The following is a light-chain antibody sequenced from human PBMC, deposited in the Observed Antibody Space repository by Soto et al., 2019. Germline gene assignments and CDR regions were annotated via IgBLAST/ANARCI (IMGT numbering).Light chain of an antibody. CDR2: GAS. Sequence: EIVLTQSPGTLSLSPGERATLSCRASQSVSSSYLAWYQQKPGQAPRLLIYGASSSATGIPGRLSGSGSGTDFTITISRLEPEDFAVYYCHQYGSSPYTFGQGTKLEIK. CDR1: QSVSSSY. J-gene: IGKJ2*01. V-gene: IGKV3-20*01. CDR3: HQYGSSPYT.